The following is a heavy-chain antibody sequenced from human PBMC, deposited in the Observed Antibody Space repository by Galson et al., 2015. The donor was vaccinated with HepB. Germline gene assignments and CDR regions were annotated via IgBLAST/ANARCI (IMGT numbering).Heavy chain of an antibody. CDR1: GGSISSGSYY. D-gene: IGHD6-13*01. V-gene: IGHV4-61*02. J-gene: IGHJ4*02. Sequence: TLSLTCTISGGSISSGSYYWSWIRQPAGKGLEWIGRMYSGGSTNYNPSLKSRVTMSVDTSKNQFSLKLNSVTAADTAMYYCARSKYSSSWGRFDYWGQGTLVTVSS. CDR3: ARSKYSSSWGRFDY. CDR2: MYSGGST.